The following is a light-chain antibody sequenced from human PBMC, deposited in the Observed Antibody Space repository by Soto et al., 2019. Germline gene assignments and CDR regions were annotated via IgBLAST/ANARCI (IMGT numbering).Light chain of an antibody. CDR1: QSVASSS. Sequence: EIVLTQSPGTLSLSPGERATLSCRASQSVASSSLAWYQQKPGRAPSLLIYGASSRTTGIPDRFSGSGSGTDFTLTISGLEPEDFAVYYCQQHSHWPPWTFGQGTRVEI. V-gene: IGKV3D-20*02. J-gene: IGKJ1*01. CDR3: QQHSHWPPWT. CDR2: GAS.